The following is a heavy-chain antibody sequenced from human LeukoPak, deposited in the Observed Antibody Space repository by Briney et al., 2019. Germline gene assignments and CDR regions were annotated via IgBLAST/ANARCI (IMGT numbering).Heavy chain of an antibody. CDR1: GFTFGNSW. V-gene: IGHV3-74*01. CDR2: INADGSTT. Sequence: GGSLRLSCAASGFTFGNSWVHWVRQAPGKGLVWVSLINADGSTTTYADSVKGRFTISRDNSKNTLYLQMNSLRAEDTAVYYCAKKSPPGVLLWFGELFGAFDIWGQGTMVTVSS. CDR3: AKKSPPGVLLWFGELFGAFDI. D-gene: IGHD3-10*01. J-gene: IGHJ3*02.